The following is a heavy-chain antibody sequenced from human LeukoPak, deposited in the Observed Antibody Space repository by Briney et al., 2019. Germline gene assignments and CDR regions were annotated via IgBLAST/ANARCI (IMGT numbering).Heavy chain of an antibody. Sequence: GGSLRLSCAASGFTFSSYWMSWVRQAPGKGLEWVANIKQDGSEKYYVDSVKGRFTISRDNAKNSPYLQMNSLRAEDTAVYYCATDMASGYYGYDAFDIWGQGTMVTVSS. D-gene: IGHD3-22*01. CDR2: IKQDGSEK. CDR1: GFTFSSYW. CDR3: ATDMASGYYGYDAFDI. V-gene: IGHV3-7*01. J-gene: IGHJ3*02.